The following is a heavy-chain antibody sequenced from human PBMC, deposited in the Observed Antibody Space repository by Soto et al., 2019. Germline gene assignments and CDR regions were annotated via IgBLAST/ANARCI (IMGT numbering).Heavy chain of an antibody. V-gene: IGHV3-33*01. CDR2: IWNDGSNE. Sequence: PGGSLRLSCEASGFNFSSYGIHWVRQAPGKGLEWVAIIWNDGSNEYYADSVKGRFTISRDNSKNTVYLQVSKLRAEDTAVYFCARDQTDSGGYYDSWGKGTRVTVPS. CDR1: GFNFSSYG. J-gene: IGHJ4*02. CDR3: ARDQTDSGGYYDS. D-gene: IGHD3-22*01.